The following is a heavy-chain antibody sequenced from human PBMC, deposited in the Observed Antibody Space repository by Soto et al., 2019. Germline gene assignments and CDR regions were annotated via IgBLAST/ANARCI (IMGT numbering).Heavy chain of an antibody. V-gene: IGHV1-69*13. Sequence: ASVKVSCKASGGTFSSYAISWVQQAPGQGLEWMGGIIPIFGTANYAQKFQGRVTITADESTSTAYMELSSLRSEDTAVYYCARDYGGNSDWDAFDIWGQGTMVTVSS. D-gene: IGHD4-17*01. J-gene: IGHJ3*02. CDR1: GGTFSSYA. CDR3: ARDYGGNSDWDAFDI. CDR2: IIPIFGTA.